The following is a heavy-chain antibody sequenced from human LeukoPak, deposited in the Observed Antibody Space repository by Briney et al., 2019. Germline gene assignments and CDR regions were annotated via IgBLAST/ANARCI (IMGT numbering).Heavy chain of an antibody. V-gene: IGHV5-51*01. D-gene: IGHD2-15*01. J-gene: IGHJ4*02. Sequence: GESLKISCQASGYSFTSYWIGWVRQMPGKGLEWMGIIYPGDSDTRYSPSFQGQVTISADKSISTAYLQWSSLKASDTAMYYCARRSRYCSGGSCYSPFSYWGQGTLVTVSS. CDR3: ARRSRYCSGGSCYSPFSY. CDR1: GYSFTSYW. CDR2: IYPGDSDT.